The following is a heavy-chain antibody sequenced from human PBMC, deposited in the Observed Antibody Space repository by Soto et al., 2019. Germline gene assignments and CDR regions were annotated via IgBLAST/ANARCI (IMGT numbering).Heavy chain of an antibody. V-gene: IGHV4-59*01. CDR2: IYYSGST. Sequence: QVQLQESGPGLVKPSETLSLTCTVSGGSISSYYWSWIRQPPGKGLEWIGYIYYSGSTNYNPSLKGRVTISVDTSTNQFSLKLSSVTAADTAVYYCAGEGKWLASWPYFDYWGQGTLVTVSS. D-gene: IGHD6-19*01. CDR3: AGEGKWLASWPYFDY. J-gene: IGHJ4*02. CDR1: GGSISSYY.